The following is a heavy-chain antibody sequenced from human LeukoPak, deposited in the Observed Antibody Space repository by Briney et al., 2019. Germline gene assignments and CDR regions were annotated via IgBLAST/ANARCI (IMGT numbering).Heavy chain of an antibody. D-gene: IGHD5-18*01. Sequence: GGSLRLSCAASGFTFSSYAMSWVRHAPGKGLEWVSAISGSGGSTYYADSVKGRFTISRDNSKNTLYLQMNSLRAEDTAVYYCAKDLLKKNSYGYDYWGQGTLVTVSS. V-gene: IGHV3-23*01. CDR2: ISGSGGST. CDR3: AKDLLKKNSYGYDY. J-gene: IGHJ4*02. CDR1: GFTFSSYA.